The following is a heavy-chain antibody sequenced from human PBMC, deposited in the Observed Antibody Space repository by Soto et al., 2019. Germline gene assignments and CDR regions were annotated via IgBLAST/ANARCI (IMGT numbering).Heavy chain of an antibody. J-gene: IGHJ4*02. CDR2: IIPIFGTA. V-gene: IGHV1-69*13. CDR3: ARSRSDSSGYYPFYFDY. D-gene: IGHD3-22*01. CDR1: GGTFSSYA. Sequence: ASVKVSCKASGGTFSSYAISWVRQAPGQGLEWMGGIIPIFGTANYAQKFQGRVTITADESTSTAYMELSSLRSEDTAVYYCARSRSDSSGYYPFYFDYWGQGTLVTSPQ.